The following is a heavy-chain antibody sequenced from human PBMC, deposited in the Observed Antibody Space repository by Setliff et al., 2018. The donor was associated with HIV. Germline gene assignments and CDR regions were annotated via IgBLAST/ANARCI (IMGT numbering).Heavy chain of an antibody. V-gene: IGHV4-34*01. J-gene: IGHJ3*02. D-gene: IGHD3-3*01. CDR2: INHSGST. CDR1: GGSFSGYY. Sequence: PSETLSLTCAVYGGSFSGYYWSWIRQPPGKGLEWIGEINHSGSTNYNSSLKSRVTLSVDTSKNQFSLNVTSVTAADTAVYYCARGKGLVRSAFDICGQGTKVTVS. CDR3: ARGKGLVRSAFDI.